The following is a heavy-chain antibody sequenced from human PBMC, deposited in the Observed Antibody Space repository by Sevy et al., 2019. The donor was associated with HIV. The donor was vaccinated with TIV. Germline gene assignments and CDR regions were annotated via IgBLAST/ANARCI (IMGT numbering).Heavy chain of an antibody. CDR1: GFTFSSYA. CDR3: ARVLLRITIFVPAPGFDY. CDR2: ISYDGSNK. Sequence: GGSLRLSCAASGFTFSSYAMHWVRQAPGKGLEWVAVISYDGSNKYYADSVKGGLTISRDTSRSTLSLQMNGLRAKDTAVYYCARVLLRITIFVPAPGFDYWGQGTLVTVSS. D-gene: IGHD3-3*01. J-gene: IGHJ4*02. V-gene: IGHV3-30*04.